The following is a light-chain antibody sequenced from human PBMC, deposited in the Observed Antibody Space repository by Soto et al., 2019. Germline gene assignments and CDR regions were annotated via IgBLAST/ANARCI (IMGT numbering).Light chain of an antibody. Sequence: QSVLTQPAPVSGSPGQSIAISCTGTSSDVGAYNSVSWYQQHPGRAPKLMIHDVSDRPSGVSNRFSGSKSGNTASLTISGLQAEDEADYYCSSYTSSSTYVFGTGTKVTVL. CDR1: SSDVGAYNS. J-gene: IGLJ1*01. V-gene: IGLV2-14*03. CDR3: SSYTSSSTYV. CDR2: DVS.